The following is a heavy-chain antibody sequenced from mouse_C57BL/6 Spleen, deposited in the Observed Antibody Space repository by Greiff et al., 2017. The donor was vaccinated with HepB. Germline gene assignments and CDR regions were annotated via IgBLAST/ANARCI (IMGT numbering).Heavy chain of an antibody. Sequence: EVMLVESGGGLVKPGGSLKLSCAASGFTFSDYGMHWVRQAPEKGLEWVAYISSGSSTIYYADTVKGRFTISRDNAKNTLFLQMTSLRSEDTAMYYCAKAPYGSSYWYFDVWSTGTTVTVSS. D-gene: IGHD1-1*01. CDR3: AKAPYGSSYWYFDV. CDR2: ISSGSSTI. CDR1: GFTFSDYG. J-gene: IGHJ1*03. V-gene: IGHV5-17*01.